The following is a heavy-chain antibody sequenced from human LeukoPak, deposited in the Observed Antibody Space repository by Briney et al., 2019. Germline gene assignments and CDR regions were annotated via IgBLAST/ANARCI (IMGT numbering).Heavy chain of an antibody. V-gene: IGHV3-7*01. CDR2: IGDDGTQQ. D-gene: IGHD6-13*01. Sequence: GGSLRLSCAASGFTFSSYSMNWVRQAPGKGLEWLANIGDDGTQQSYGDSVKARFIISRDNAKNSLFLQMNNLRAEDTAVYYCARDGVAAEGPYGDWFDPWGQGTLVTVSS. J-gene: IGHJ5*02. CDR1: GFTFSSYS. CDR3: ARDGVAAEGPYGDWFDP.